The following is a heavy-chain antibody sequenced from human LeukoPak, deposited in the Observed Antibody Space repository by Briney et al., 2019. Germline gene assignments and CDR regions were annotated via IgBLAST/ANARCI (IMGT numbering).Heavy chain of an antibody. J-gene: IGHJ4*02. CDR1: GFTFNNYG. Sequence: GGSLRLSCAASGFTFNNYGLTWVRQAPGKGLEWVSSISSSSSFIYYADSVKGRFTISRDNAKNSLYLQMNSLRAEDTAVYYCARDLAYSSSPDFDYWGQGTLVTVSS. CDR2: ISSSSSFI. V-gene: IGHV3-21*01. D-gene: IGHD6-6*01. CDR3: ARDLAYSSSPDFDY.